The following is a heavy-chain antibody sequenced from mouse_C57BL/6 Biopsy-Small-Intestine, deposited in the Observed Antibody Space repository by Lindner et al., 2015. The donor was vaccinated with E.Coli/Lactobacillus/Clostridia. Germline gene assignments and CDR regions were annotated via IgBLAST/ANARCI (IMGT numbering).Heavy chain of an antibody. D-gene: IGHD2-4*01. CDR3: ARGTDFDYDGYVLDF. CDR1: GYPFTDYY. CDR2: FHPDSGGY. Sequence: VQLQESGPELVNPGTSVKMSCQASGYPFTDYYIHWVKQSRGKSLEWIGYFHPDSGGYGYNQKFKGKATLTVDRSSSTAYMELRSLTSEDTAVFYCARGTDFDYDGYVLDFWGQGTSVTVSS. J-gene: IGHJ4*01. V-gene: IGHV1-34*01.